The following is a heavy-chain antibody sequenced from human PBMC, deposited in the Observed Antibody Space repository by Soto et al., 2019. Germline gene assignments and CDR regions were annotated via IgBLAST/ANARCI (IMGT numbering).Heavy chain of an antibody. CDR1: GYTFTNYA. Sequence: ASVKVSCKVSGYTFTNYAISWVRQAPGQGLEWMGCISAYNGYTNYAQKLQGRVTMTTDTSTSTAYMDLRSLRSDDTAVYYCARIYYDSIGRGAFDIWGQGTMVPVSS. D-gene: IGHD3-22*01. CDR3: ARIYYDSIGRGAFDI. CDR2: ISAYNGYT. J-gene: IGHJ3*02. V-gene: IGHV1-18*01.